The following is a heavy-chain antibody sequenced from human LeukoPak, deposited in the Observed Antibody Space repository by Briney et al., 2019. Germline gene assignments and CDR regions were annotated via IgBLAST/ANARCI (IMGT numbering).Heavy chain of an antibody. V-gene: IGHV4-38-2*02. D-gene: IGHD6-13*01. J-gene: IGHJ4*02. CDR3: ARGFPGGQLSRYDY. CDR2: IYQSGKT. CDR1: GYSISSGYY. Sequence: SETLSLTCSVSGYSISSGYYWGWIRQPPGKGLEWMGIIYQSGKTYCSPSLESRVTISVDTSKNQFSLKMNSMTAADTAMYYCARGFPGGQLSRYDYWGQGTLVTVSS.